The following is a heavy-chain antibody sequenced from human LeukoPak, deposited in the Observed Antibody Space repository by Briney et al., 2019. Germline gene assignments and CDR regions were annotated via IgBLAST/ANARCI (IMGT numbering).Heavy chain of an antibody. CDR1: GYTFTGDY. Sequence: ASVKDSCTASGYTFTGDYMHWVRQAPGQGLEWMGRINPNSGGTNYAQKFQGRVTMARDTSISTAYMELSRLRSDDTAVYYCARLHCSGGSCNLWYFQHWGQGTLVTVHS. V-gene: IGHV1-2*06. CDR3: ARLHCSGGSCNLWYFQH. J-gene: IGHJ1*01. D-gene: IGHD2-15*01. CDR2: INPNSGGT.